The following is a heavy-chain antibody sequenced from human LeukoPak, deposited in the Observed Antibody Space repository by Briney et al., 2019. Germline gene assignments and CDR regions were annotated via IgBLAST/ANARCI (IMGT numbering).Heavy chain of an antibody. Sequence: SVKVSCKASGGTFSSYAISWVRQAPGQGLEWMGGIIPIFGTANYAQKFQGRVTITADESTSTAYMELSSLRSDDTAVYYCARGSKYSSSWYDYWGQGTLVTVSS. V-gene: IGHV1-69*01. CDR1: GGTFSSYA. J-gene: IGHJ4*02. CDR3: ARGSKYSSSWYDY. D-gene: IGHD6-6*01. CDR2: IIPIFGTA.